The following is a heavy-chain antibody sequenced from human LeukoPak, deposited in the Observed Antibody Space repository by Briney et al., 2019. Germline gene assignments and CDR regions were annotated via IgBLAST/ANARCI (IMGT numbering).Heavy chain of an antibody. V-gene: IGHV4-39*01. D-gene: IGHD3-3*01. CDR1: GGSISSSSYY. Sequence: PSETLSLTRTVSGGSISSSSYYWGWIRQPPGKGLEWIGSIYYSGSTYYNPSLNSRVTISVDTSKNQFSLKLSSVTAADTAVYYCARSYDFWSGKTTFDPWGQGTLVTVSS. CDR3: ARSYDFWSGKTTFDP. J-gene: IGHJ5*02. CDR2: IYYSGST.